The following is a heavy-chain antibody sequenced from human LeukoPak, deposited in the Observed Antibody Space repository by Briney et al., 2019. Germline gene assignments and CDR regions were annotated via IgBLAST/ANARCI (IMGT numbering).Heavy chain of an antibody. CDR3: ARDCSGSSCYWIH. J-gene: IGHJ4*02. V-gene: IGHV1-18*01. CDR2: ISAYNGNT. Sequence: ASVKVSCKASGYTFSSYGISWVRQAPGQGLEWLGYISAYNGNTNYAQKVQGRITMTTDTSASTAYMEMRSLRSDDTAVYYCARDCSGSSCYWIHWGQGTLVTVSS. D-gene: IGHD2-15*01. CDR1: GYTFSSYG.